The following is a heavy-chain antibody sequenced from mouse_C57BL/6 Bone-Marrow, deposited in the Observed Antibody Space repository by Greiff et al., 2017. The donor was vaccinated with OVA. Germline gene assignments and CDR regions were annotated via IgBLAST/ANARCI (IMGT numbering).Heavy chain of an antibody. CDR2: INTNNGGT. J-gene: IGHJ3*01. CDR3: AVTVVARGFAY. Sequence: VQLQQSGPELVKPGASVKIPCKASGYTFTDYNMDWVKQSHGKSLEWIGDINTNNGGTSYNQKFKGKATLTVDKSSSTAYMELRSLTSEDTAVYYCAVTVVARGFAYWGQGTLVTVSA. V-gene: IGHV1-18*01. CDR1: GYTFTDYN. D-gene: IGHD1-1*01.